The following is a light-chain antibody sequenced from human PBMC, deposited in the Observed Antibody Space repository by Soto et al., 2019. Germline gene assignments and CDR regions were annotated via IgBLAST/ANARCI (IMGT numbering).Light chain of an antibody. CDR1: QIVSSY. CDR2: AAY. V-gene: IGKV1-39*01. Sequence: DIQMTQSPSSLSASVGDRVILTCRASQIVSSYLNWYQHKPGKAPKVLIYAAYSVQSGVPSRFSGSGSGTDFTLTISSLQPEDFATYYCQQSYNTPYTFGQGTKLEIK. J-gene: IGKJ2*01. CDR3: QQSYNTPYT.